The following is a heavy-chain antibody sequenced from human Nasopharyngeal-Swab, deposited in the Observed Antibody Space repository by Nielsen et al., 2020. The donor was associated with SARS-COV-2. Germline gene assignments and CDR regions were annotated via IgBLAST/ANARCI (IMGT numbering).Heavy chain of an antibody. V-gene: IGHV3-74*01. Sequence: GGSLRLSCAASGFTSNNYWMHWVRQVPGRGLVWVSRINNDGSITNYADSVKGRFTISRDNSKNTLYLQMSSLRAEDTAIYYCAKDLGVESPLWFDYWGQGTLLTVSS. CDR2: INNDGSIT. J-gene: IGHJ4*02. CDR3: AKDLGVESPLWFDY. D-gene: IGHD4-23*01. CDR1: GFTSNNYW.